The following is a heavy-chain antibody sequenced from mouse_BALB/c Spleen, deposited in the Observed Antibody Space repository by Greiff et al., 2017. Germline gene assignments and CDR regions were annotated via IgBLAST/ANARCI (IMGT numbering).Heavy chain of an antibody. J-gene: IGHJ2*01. CDR1: GYTFTSYW. V-gene: IGHV1-7*01. D-gene: IGHD1-1*01. CDR3: ARENYGSRGYFDY. CDR2: INPSTGYT. Sequence: QVQLKQSGAELAKPGTSVKMSCKASGYTFTSYWMHWVKQRPGQGLEWIGYINPSTGYTEYNQKFKDKATLTADKSSSTAYMQLSSLTSEDSAVYYCARENYGSRGYFDYWGQGTTLTVSS.